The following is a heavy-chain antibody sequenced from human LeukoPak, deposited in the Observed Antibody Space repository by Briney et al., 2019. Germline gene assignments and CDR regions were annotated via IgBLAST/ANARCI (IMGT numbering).Heavy chain of an antibody. CDR2: INVGNGNT. Sequence: GASVKVSCKASGYTFTKNAVHWVRQAPGQRPEWMGWINVGNGNTKCSQKFQGRVTITRDTSASTVYMDLSSLRSEDTAVYYCARGGKYCSGGSCYLVDYWGQGTLVTVSS. V-gene: IGHV1-3*01. J-gene: IGHJ4*02. CDR3: ARGGKYCSGGSCYLVDY. D-gene: IGHD2-15*01. CDR1: GYTFTKNA.